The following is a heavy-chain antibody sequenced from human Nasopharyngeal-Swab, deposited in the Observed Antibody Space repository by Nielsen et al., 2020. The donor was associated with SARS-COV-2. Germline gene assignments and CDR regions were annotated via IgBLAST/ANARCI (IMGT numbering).Heavy chain of an antibody. V-gene: IGHV4-34*01. D-gene: IGHD4-17*01. CDR3: ARGRYYGDYDY. CDR1: GGSSTTYS. J-gene: IGHJ4*02. Sequence: SETLSLTCAVYGGSSTTYSWIWIRQPPGKGLEWIGKINHIGSTNYNTYNPSLNSRVTISLATSKNQFSLTLTSVTAADTAIYFCARGRYYGDYDYWGQGALVTVSS. CDR2: INHIGST.